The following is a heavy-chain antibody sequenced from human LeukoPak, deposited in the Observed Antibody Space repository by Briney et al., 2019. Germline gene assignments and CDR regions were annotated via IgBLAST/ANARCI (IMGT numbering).Heavy chain of an antibody. V-gene: IGHV4-59*01. Sequence: KPSETLSLTCTVSGGSISSFYWNWIRQPPGKGLEWIGYIHYSGSTNYNSSLKSRVTISVDTSKNQFSLKLRSVTAADTAVYHCARGRDSYTNSYRFDPWGQGTLVTVSS. J-gene: IGHJ5*02. D-gene: IGHD6-6*01. CDR3: ARGRDSYTNSYRFDP. CDR2: IHYSGST. CDR1: GGSISSFY.